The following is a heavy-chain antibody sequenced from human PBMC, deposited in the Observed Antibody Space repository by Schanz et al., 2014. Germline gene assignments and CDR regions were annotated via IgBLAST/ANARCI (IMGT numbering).Heavy chain of an antibody. D-gene: IGHD2-21*01. CDR3: AKGQGAVINNWYFDL. Sequence: QVQLVESGGGVVRPGRSLRLSCAASGFTFNNYGMHWVRQAPGKGLEWVAVIWYDGTDRYYADSVKGRFTISRDNSINTLSLQMNSLSADDMAVYYCAKGQGAVINNWYFDLWGRGTLVTVSS. CDR2: IWYDGTDR. J-gene: IGHJ2*01. V-gene: IGHV3-33*06. CDR1: GFTFNNYG.